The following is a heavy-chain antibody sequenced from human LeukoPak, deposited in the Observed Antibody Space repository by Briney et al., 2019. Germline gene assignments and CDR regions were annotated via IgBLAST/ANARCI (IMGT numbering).Heavy chain of an antibody. CDR3: ARLRWYSSSWYYFDY. Sequence: KSSETLSLTCTVSGGSISSYYWSWIRQPPGKGLEWIGYIYYSGSTNYNPSLKSRVTISVDTSKNQFSLKLSSVTAADTAVYYYARLRWYSSSWYYFDYWGQGTLVTVSS. J-gene: IGHJ4*02. V-gene: IGHV4-59*08. CDR2: IYYSGST. CDR1: GGSISSYY. D-gene: IGHD6-13*01.